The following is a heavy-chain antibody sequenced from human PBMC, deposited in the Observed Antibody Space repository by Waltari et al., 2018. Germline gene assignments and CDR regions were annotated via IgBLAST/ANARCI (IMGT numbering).Heavy chain of an antibody. CDR2: IGSSSAYI. CDR1: GFNFNSYT. J-gene: IGHJ6*03. CDR3: ASHLEDYYYYMDV. V-gene: IGHV3-21*02. Sequence: EVLLVESGGGLVTPGGSLRLSCAASGFNFNSYTMNWVRQAPGKGLEWVSSIGSSSAYIYYADSVKGRFTTSRDNARNSLYLQMSSLRDEDTAVYFCASHLEDYYYYMDVWGKGTTVTVSS.